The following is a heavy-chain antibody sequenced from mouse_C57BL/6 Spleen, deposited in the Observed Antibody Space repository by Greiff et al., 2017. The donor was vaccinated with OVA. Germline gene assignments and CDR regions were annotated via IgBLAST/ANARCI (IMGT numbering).Heavy chain of an antibody. CDR2: ISSGSSTI. CDR3: AATGGAY. D-gene: IGHD1-1*01. J-gene: IGHJ3*01. Sequence: EVKLMESGGGLVKPGGSLKLSCAASGFTFSDYGMHWVRQAPEKGLEWVAYISSGSSTIYYADTVKGRFTISRDNAKNTLFLQMTSLRSEDTAMYYGAATGGAYWGQGTLVTVSA. CDR1: GFTFSDYG. V-gene: IGHV5-17*01.